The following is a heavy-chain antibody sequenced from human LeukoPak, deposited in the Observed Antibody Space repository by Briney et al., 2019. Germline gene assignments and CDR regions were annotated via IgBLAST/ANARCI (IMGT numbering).Heavy chain of an antibody. J-gene: IGHJ4*02. Sequence: PSETLSLTCTVSGGSISSYYWSWIRQPPGKGLEWIGYIYYSGSTNYNPSLKSRVTISVDTSKNQFSLKLSSVTAADTAVYYCASYDSSGWYGGFDYWGQGTLVTVSS. CDR3: ASYDSSGWYGGFDY. CDR1: GGSISSYY. CDR2: IYYSGST. D-gene: IGHD6-19*01. V-gene: IGHV4-59*08.